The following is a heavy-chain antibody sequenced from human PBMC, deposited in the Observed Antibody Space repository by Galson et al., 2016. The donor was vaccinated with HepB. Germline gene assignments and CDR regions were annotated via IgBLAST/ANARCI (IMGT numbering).Heavy chain of an antibody. CDR3: ARDCSGYRGAYDYGMDV. CDR1: GGSISSYY. J-gene: IGHJ6*02. Sequence: SETLSLTCTVSGGSISSYYWSWIRQPPGKGLEWIGYIYYSGSTNYNPSLKSRVTISVDTSKNQFSLKLSSVTAADTAVYYCARDCSGYRGAYDYGMDVWGQGTTGTVSS. D-gene: IGHD3-22*01. V-gene: IGHV4-59*01. CDR2: IYYSGST.